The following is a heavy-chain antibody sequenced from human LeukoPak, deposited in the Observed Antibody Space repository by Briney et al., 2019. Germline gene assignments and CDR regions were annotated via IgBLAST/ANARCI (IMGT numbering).Heavy chain of an antibody. V-gene: IGHV3-23*01. J-gene: IGHJ6*03. CDR1: GFTFSSYG. CDR3: ARYYGGLYYYYYYYMDV. D-gene: IGHD4-23*01. Sequence: GGSLRLSCAASGFTFSSYGMSWVRQAPGKGLEWVSAISGSGGSTYYADSVKGRFTISRDNSKNTLYLQMNSLRAEDTAVYYCARYYGGLYYYYYYYMDVWGKGTTVTISS. CDR2: ISGSGGST.